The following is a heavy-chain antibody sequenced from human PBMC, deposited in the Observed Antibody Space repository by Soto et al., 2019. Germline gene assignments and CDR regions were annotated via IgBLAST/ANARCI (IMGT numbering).Heavy chain of an antibody. D-gene: IGHD1-26*01. CDR3: ARWGYLDY. CDR2: ISGSDGKT. Sequence: GGSLRLSCAASGFSFGSYALSWVRQAPGKGLEWVSTISGSDGKTFYADSVKGRFSISRDTSQSTLYLQMNSLRADDTAMYYCARWGYLDYWGQGTRVTVSS. J-gene: IGHJ4*02. V-gene: IGHV3-23*01. CDR1: GFSFGSYA.